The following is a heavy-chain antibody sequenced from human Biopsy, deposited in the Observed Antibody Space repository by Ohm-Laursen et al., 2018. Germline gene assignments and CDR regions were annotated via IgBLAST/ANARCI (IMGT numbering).Heavy chain of an antibody. Sequence: SETPSLTWAVNGESSSGYFWNWIRQPPGKGLEWIGEINQSGSTKYNPSLKRRATLSADSSNSQFSLRLTSVTAADTAIYYCARGSGYFKLDVWGQGTTVTVSS. CDR3: ARGSGYFKLDV. J-gene: IGHJ6*02. V-gene: IGHV4-34*01. CDR2: INQSGST. CDR1: GESSSGYF. D-gene: IGHD5-12*01.